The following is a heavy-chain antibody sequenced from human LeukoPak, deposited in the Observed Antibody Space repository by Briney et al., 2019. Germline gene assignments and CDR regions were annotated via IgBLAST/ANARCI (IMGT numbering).Heavy chain of an antibody. J-gene: IGHJ3*02. V-gene: IGHV3-21*01. CDR1: GFTFSSYS. CDR2: ISSCSSYI. Sequence: PGGSLRLSCAASGFTFSSYSMNWVRQAPGKGLEWVSSISSCSSYIYYADSVKGRFTISRDNAKNSLYLQMNSLRAEDTAVYYCAREGLDAFDIWGQGTMVTVSS. CDR3: AREGLDAFDI.